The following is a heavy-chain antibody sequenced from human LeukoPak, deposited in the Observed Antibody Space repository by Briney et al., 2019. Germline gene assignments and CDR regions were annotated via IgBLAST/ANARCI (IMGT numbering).Heavy chain of an antibody. V-gene: IGHV4-59*12. CDR2: IYYSGST. CDR3: AISGPSMGDAFDI. D-gene: IGHD6-25*01. J-gene: IGHJ3*02. CDR1: GGSISSYY. Sequence: SETLSLTCTVSGGSISSYYWSWIRQPPGKGLEWIGYIYYSGSTNYNPSLKSRVTISVDTSKNQFSLKLNSVTAADTAVYYCAISGPSMGDAFDIWGQGTMVTVSS.